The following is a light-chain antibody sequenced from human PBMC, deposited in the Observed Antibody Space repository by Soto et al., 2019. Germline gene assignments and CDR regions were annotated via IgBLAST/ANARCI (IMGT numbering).Light chain of an antibody. CDR1: QSVSSY. V-gene: IGKV3-11*01. Sequence: EIVLTQSPATLSLSPGERATLSCRASQSVSSYLAWYQQKPGQAPRLLIYDASNMATGIPARFSGSGSATDFTLTISSLEPEDFAVYYCQQRSNWPRTFGQGTKLEIK. J-gene: IGKJ2*01. CDR2: DAS. CDR3: QQRSNWPRT.